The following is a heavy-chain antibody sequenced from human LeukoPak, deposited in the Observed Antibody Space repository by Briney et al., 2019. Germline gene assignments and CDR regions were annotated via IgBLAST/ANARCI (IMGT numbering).Heavy chain of an antibody. J-gene: IGHJ4*02. D-gene: IGHD6-13*01. V-gene: IGHV1-69*04. CDR1: GGTFSSYA. CDR3: ARPSLQLGYYFDY. CDR2: IIPILGIA. Sequence: GASVKVSCKASGGTFSSYAISWVRQAPGQGLEWMGRIIPILGIANYAQKFQGRVTITADKSTSTAYMELSSLRSEDTAVYYCARPSLQLGYYFDYWGQGTLVTVSS.